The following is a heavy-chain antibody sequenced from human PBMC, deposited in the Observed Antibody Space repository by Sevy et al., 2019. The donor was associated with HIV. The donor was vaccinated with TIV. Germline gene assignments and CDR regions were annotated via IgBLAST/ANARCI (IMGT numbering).Heavy chain of an antibody. V-gene: IGHV3-15*01. CDR3: ATGGSLFQH. CDR2: VKSKTEGGTT. D-gene: IGHD3-16*01. CDR1: GFNFSNVW. Sequence: GVSLRLSCAASGFNFSNVWMSWIRQAPGKGLEGVGQVKSKTEGGTTDYAAPVRGRFAISRDDSKNTLYLEMTSLKTEDTAVYYCATGGSLFQHWGQGTLVTVSS. J-gene: IGHJ1*01.